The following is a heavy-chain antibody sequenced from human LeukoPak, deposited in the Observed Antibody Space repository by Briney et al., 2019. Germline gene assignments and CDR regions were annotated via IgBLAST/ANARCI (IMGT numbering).Heavy chain of an antibody. CDR3: ARTYYDFWSGYDAFDI. CDR1: GYTFTGYY. Sequence: ASVKVSCTASGYTFTGYYMHLVRQAPAQGIEWMGWINPNSGGTNYAQKFEGRGTMTRGTSISTAYMELIRLRSDDTAVYYCARTYYDFWSGYDAFDIWGQGTMVTVSS. J-gene: IGHJ3*02. CDR2: INPNSGGT. D-gene: IGHD3-3*01. V-gene: IGHV1-2*02.